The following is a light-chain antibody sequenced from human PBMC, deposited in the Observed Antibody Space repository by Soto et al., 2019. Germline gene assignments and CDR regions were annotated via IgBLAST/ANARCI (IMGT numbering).Light chain of an antibody. CDR2: EVS. V-gene: IGLV2-14*01. CDR1: SEDVGGYNY. Sequence: QSVLTQPASVSGSPGQSITISCTGTSEDVGGYNYVSWYQQHPGKAPKLMIFEVSNRPSGVSNRFSGSKSGNTASLTVSGLQAADEADYFCKSYAGSNTYVFGSGTKVTVL. J-gene: IGLJ1*01. CDR3: KSYAGSNTYV.